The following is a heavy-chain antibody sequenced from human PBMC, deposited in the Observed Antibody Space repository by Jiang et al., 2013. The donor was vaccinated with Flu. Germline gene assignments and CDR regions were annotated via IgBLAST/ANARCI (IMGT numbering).Heavy chain of an antibody. Sequence: LLKPSETLPLTCAVYGGSFTAYYWSWIRQPPGQGLEWIGEINHSGSTDYNPSLKSRVTGSIDTSKNQFSLNLTSVTAADTAVYYCVRLTPSGGFDIWGQGTMVTVSS. V-gene: IGHV4-34*01. CDR3: VRLTPSGGFDI. CDR1: GGSFTAYY. D-gene: IGHD2-15*01. J-gene: IGHJ3*02. CDR2: INHSGST.